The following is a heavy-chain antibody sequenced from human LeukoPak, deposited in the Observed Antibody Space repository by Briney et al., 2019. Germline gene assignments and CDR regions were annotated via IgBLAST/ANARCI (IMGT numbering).Heavy chain of an antibody. V-gene: IGHV3-53*01. J-gene: IGHJ4*02. CDR3: ALGTRGVMSDY. CDR1: GFTISNNY. D-gene: IGHD3-10*01. Sequence: GGSLRLSCAASGFTISNNYMSWVRQAPGKGLEWVSVIYSGGNTYYADSVKGRFTISRDNSKNTLYLQMNSLRAEDTAIYYCALGTRGVMSDYWGQGTLVTVAS. CDR2: IYSGGNT.